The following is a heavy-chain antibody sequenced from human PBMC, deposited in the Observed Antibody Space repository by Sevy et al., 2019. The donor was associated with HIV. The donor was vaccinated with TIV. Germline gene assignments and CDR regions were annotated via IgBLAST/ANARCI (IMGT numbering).Heavy chain of an antibody. D-gene: IGHD3-22*01. J-gene: IGHJ4*02. V-gene: IGHV1-18*01. CDR1: GYTFINYG. CDR3: ARVGDSGGYYGSAR. CDR2: ISAYNGNT. Sequence: ASVKVSCKASGYTFINYGISWVRQAPGQGLEWMGWISAYNGNTDYALNLQGRVTMTTNASTSTAYMELRSLTSDDTAFYYCARVGDSGGYYGSARCGQGALVTVSS.